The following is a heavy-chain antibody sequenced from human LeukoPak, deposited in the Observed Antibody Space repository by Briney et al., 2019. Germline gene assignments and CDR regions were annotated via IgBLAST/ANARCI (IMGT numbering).Heavy chain of an antibody. V-gene: IGHV4-59*01. CDR3: ARLGKYSSSWYYFDY. CDR2: IYYSGST. J-gene: IGHJ4*02. Sequence: SETLSLTCTVSGGSISSYYWSWIRQPPGKGLEWIRYIYYSGSTNYNFSLKSRVTISVDASKNQFSLKLTSVTAADTAVYYCARLGKYSSSWYYFDYWGQGILVTASS. D-gene: IGHD6-13*01. CDR1: GGSISSYY.